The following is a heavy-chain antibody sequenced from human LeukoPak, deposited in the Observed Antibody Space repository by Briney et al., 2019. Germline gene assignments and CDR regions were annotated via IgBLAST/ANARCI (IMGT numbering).Heavy chain of an antibody. J-gene: IGHJ6*03. CDR1: GYSISSGYY. V-gene: IGHV4-38-2*01. CDR2: IYHSGST. D-gene: IGHD1-14*01. Sequence: SETLSLTCAVSGYSISSGYYWGWIRPHPGRGLEWIGSIYHSGSTYYNPSLKSRVTISVDTSKNHFSLQLSSVTAADTAVYYCAREPDYYYYYYMDVWGKGTTVTVSS. CDR3: AREPDYYYYYYMDV.